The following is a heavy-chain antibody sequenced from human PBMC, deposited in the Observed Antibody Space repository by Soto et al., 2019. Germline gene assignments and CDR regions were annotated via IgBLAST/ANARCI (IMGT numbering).Heavy chain of an antibody. D-gene: IGHD3-22*01. V-gene: IGHV3-21*01. J-gene: IGHJ6*02. CDR1: GFTFSSYS. Sequence: GGSLRLSCAASGFTFSSYSMNWVRQAPGKGLEWVSSISSSSSYIYYADSVKGRFTISRDNAKNSLYLQMNSLRAEDTAVYYCARDYDSSGYYYSYGMDVWGQGTTVTVSS. CDR3: ARDYDSSGYYYSYGMDV. CDR2: ISSSSSYI.